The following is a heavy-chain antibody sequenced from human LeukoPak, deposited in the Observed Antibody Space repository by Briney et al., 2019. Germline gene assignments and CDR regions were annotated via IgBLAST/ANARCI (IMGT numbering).Heavy chain of an antibody. Sequence: TSETLSLTCTVSGGSISSGGYYWSWIWQPPGKGLEWIGYVYDTGSTNYNASLKSRVTISVDTSKNQFSLKLSSVTAADTAVYYCARHGLLNYYYGMDVWGQGTTVTVSS. J-gene: IGHJ6*02. D-gene: IGHD2/OR15-2a*01. CDR3: ARHGLLNYYYGMDV. CDR2: VYDTGST. V-gene: IGHV4-61*08. CDR1: GGSISSGGYY.